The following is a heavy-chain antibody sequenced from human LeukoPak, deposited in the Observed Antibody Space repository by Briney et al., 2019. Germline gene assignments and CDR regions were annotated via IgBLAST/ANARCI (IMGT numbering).Heavy chain of an antibody. J-gene: IGHJ6*02. V-gene: IGHV3-9*01. CDR2: ISWNSGSI. CDR1: GFTFDDYA. Sequence: GRSLRLSCAASGFTFDDYAMHWVRQAPGKGLEWVSGISWNSGSIGYADSVKGRFTISRDNAKNSLYLQMNSLTPEDTALYYCAKDMVEGPDFYYYAMDVWGQGTTVTVSS. D-gene: IGHD1-14*01. CDR3: AKDMVEGPDFYYYAMDV.